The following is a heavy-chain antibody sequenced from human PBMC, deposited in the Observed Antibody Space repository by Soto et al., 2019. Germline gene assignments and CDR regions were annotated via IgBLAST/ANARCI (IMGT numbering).Heavy chain of an antibody. CDR1: GASVTSSTYY. V-gene: IGHV4-39*01. CDR3: ANDYGDYKSYYGMDV. D-gene: IGHD4-17*01. CDR2: IYYSGST. Sequence: QLQLQESGPGLVKPSETLSLTCTVSGASVTSSTYYWGWIRQPPGKGLEWIGSIYYSGSTYYNPSLRSRVTISVDTSKYQVSLKLTSVTAADTAVYYCANDYGDYKSYYGMDVWGQGTTVTVSS. J-gene: IGHJ6*02.